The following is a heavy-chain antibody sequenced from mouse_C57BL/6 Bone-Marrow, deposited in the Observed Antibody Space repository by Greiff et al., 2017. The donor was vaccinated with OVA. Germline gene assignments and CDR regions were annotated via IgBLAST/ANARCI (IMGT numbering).Heavy chain of an antibody. D-gene: IGHD2-3*01. J-gene: IGHJ2*01. CDR1: GYTFTSYW. CDR3: TREGWLLRVPFDY. CDR2: IYPGNSDT. V-gene: IGHV1-5*01. Sequence: EVQLQQSGTVLARPGASVKMSCKTSGYTFTSYWMHWVKQRPGQGLEWIGAIYPGNSDTSYNQKFKGKAKLTAVTSASTAYMELSSLTNEDSAVYYCTREGWLLRVPFDYWGQGTTLTVSS.